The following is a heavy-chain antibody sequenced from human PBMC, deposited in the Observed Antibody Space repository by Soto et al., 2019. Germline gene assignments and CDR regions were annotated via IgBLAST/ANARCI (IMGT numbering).Heavy chain of an antibody. J-gene: IGHJ3*02. CDR3: ASSGYSYGNDAFDI. CDR1: GGSISSYY. V-gene: IGHV4-59*01. Sequence: SETLSLTCTVSGGSISSYYWSWIRQPPGKGLEWIGYIYYSGSTNYNPSLKSRVTISVDTSKDQFSLKLSSVTAADTAVYYCASSGYSYGNDAFDIWGQGTMVTVSS. D-gene: IGHD5-18*01. CDR2: IYYSGST.